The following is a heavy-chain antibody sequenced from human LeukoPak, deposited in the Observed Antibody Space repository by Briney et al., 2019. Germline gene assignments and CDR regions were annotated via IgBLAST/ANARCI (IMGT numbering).Heavy chain of an antibody. D-gene: IGHD1-26*01. CDR3: ARDKTNTWEYSWFDP. V-gene: IGHV3-21*01. CDR1: GFTFSSYS. Sequence: IPGGSLRLSCAASGFTFSSYSMNWVRQAPGKGLEWVSSISSSSSYIYYADSVKGRFTISRDNAKNSLYLQMNSLRAEDTAVYYCARDKTNTWEYSWFDPWGQGTLVTVSS. J-gene: IGHJ5*02. CDR2: ISSSSSYI.